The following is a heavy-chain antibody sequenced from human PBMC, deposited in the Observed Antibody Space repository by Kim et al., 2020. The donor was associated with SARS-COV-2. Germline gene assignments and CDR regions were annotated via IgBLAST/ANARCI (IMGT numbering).Heavy chain of an antibody. J-gene: IGHJ4*02. D-gene: IGHD1-26*01. V-gene: IGHV3-64D*09. CDR3: VKTAGSGTGTYDY. Sequence: YADSVKGRFTISRDNVKNMLYLQMSSLRTEDTAVYYCVKTAGSGTGTYDYWGQGILVTVSS.